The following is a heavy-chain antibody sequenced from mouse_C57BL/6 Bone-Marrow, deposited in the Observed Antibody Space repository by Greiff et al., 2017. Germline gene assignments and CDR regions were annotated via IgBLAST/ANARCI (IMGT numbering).Heavy chain of an antibody. CDR3: ARSKINYYGSSIYWYFDV. D-gene: IGHD1-1*01. V-gene: IGHV1-52*01. J-gene: IGHJ1*03. Sequence: QVQLQQPGAELVRPGSSVKLSCKASGYTFTSYWMHWVKQRPIQGLEWIGNIDPSDSETHYNQKFKDKATLTVDKSSSTAYMQLSSLTSEDSAVYYCARSKINYYGSSIYWYFDVWGTGTTVTVSS. CDR2: IDPSDSET. CDR1: GYTFTSYW.